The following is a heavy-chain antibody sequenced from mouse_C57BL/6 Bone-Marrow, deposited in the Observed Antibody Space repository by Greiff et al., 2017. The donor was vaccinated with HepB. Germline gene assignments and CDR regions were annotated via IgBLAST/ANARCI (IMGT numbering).Heavy chain of an antibody. CDR2: LSSGGSYT. J-gene: IGHJ3*01. D-gene: IGHD2-5*01. CDR1: GFTFSSYG. Sequence: EVMLVESGGDLVKPGGSLKLSCAASGFTFSSYGMSWVRQTPDKRLEWVATLSSGGSYTYYPDSVKERFTISRDNAKNTLYLQMSSLKSVDTAMYYCARPNSNFAWFAYWGQGTLVTVPA. V-gene: IGHV5-6*01. CDR3: ARPNSNFAWFAY.